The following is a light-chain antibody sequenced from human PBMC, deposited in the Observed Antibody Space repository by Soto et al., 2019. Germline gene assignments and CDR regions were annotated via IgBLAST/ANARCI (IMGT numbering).Light chain of an antibody. CDR1: QNINNY. J-gene: IGKJ5*01. CDR2: AAS. CDR3: QQYENLPT. Sequence: DIQMTQSPSSLSASVGDRVTITCQSSQNINNYLNWYQQKPGRATKLLIYAASNLEAGVPSRFRGSGSGTDFTFTISRLQPEDIATYYCQQYENLPTFGQGTRVE. V-gene: IGKV1-33*01.